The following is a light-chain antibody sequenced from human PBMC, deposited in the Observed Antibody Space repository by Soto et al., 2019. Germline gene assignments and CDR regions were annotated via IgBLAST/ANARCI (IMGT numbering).Light chain of an antibody. CDR2: GVS. CDR3: CSYTGSDNLGV. CDR1: SSDVGRYDY. Sequence: QSALTQPPSASGSPRQSVIISCTGTSSDVGRYDYVSWYQQHPGKAPKLMIYGVSKRPSGVPDRFSGSKSGNTASLTVSGLQAEDEADYYCCSYTGSDNLGVFGGGTQLTVL. J-gene: IGLJ3*02. V-gene: IGLV2-8*01.